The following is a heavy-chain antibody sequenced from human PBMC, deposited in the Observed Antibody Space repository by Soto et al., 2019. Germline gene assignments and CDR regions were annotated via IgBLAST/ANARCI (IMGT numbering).Heavy chain of an antibody. V-gene: IGHV3-9*01. D-gene: IGHD2-15*01. Sequence: EVRLVESGGGLVQPGGSLRLSCAASGFTFDDYSMHWVRQAPGKGLEWVSHISWNGGRIGYADSVKGRFTISRDNAKNSLYLQMNSLRPEDTALYYCAKDLAGWWGMDVWGQGTTVTVAS. CDR2: ISWNGGRI. CDR1: GFTFDDYS. CDR3: AKDLAGWWGMDV. J-gene: IGHJ6*02.